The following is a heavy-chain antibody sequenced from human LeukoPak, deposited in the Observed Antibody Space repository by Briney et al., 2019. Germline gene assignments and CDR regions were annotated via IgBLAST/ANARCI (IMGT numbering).Heavy chain of an antibody. Sequence: GGSLRLSCAASGFTFSSYAMHWVRQAPGKGLEWVAVIWYDGSNKYYADSVKGRFTISRDNSKNTLYLQMNSLRAEDTAVYYCARDPEYYYDSSGPQLYGMDVWGQGTTVTVSS. V-gene: IGHV3-33*08. CDR1: GFTFSSYA. CDR2: IWYDGSNK. CDR3: ARDPEYYYDSSGPQLYGMDV. D-gene: IGHD3-22*01. J-gene: IGHJ6*02.